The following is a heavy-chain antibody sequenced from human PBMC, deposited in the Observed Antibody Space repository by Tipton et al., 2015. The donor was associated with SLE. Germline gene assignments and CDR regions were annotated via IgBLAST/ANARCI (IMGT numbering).Heavy chain of an antibody. V-gene: IGHV3-23*01. CDR3: ARDLGGGPITMVRGVIGY. J-gene: IGHJ4*02. CDR2: ISGSGGST. CDR1: GFTFSSYA. D-gene: IGHD3-10*01. Sequence: GSLRLSCAASGFTFSSYAMSWVRQAPGKGLEWVSAISGSGGSTYYADSVKGRFTISRDNSKNTLYLQMNSLRAEDTAVYYCARDLGGGPITMVRGVIGYWGQGTLVTVSS.